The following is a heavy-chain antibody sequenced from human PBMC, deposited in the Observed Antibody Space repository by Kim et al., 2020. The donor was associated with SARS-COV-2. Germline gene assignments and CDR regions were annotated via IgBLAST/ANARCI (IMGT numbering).Heavy chain of an antibody. D-gene: IGHD2-15*01. V-gene: IGHV4-39*01. Sequence: SETLSLTCTVSGGSISSSSYYWGWIRQPPGKGLEWIGSIYYSGSTYYNPSLKSRVTISVDTSKNQFSLKLSSVTAADTAVYYCARLLDWFDPWGQGTLVTVSS. CDR1: GGSISSSSYY. CDR3: ARLLDWFDP. J-gene: IGHJ5*02. CDR2: IYYSGST.